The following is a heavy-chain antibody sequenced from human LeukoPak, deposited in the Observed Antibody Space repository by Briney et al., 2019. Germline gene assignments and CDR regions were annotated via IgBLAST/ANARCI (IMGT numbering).Heavy chain of an antibody. Sequence: ASVKVSCKASGYTFTSYGISWVRQAPGQGLEWIGWICAYNGNTNYAQKLQGRVTMTTDTSTSTAYMELRSLRSDDTAVYYCARDGYYDSSGLYYYYGMDVWGQGTTVTVSS. CDR1: GYTFTSYG. CDR3: ARDGYYDSSGLYYYYGMDV. J-gene: IGHJ6*02. D-gene: IGHD3-22*01. V-gene: IGHV1-18*01. CDR2: ICAYNGNT.